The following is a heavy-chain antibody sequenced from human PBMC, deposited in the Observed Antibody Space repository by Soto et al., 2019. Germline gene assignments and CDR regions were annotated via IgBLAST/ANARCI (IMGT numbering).Heavy chain of an antibody. J-gene: IGHJ4*02. D-gene: IGHD2-2*01. V-gene: IGHV2-5*02. CDR2: VYWDDDK. CDR3: AHCRGGVASF. CDR1: GFSLSTRDVG. Sequence: QITLNESGPTLVKPTQTLTLTCTFSGFSLSTRDVGVGWIRQPPGEALEWLGVVYWDDDKTYRPSLKGRLTITKDTSKNQVVLRMTKMDPVDTATYYCAHCRGGVASFWGQGTLVTVSS.